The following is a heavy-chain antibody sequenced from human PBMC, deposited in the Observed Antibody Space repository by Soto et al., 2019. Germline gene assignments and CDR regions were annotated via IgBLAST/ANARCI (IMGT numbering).Heavy chain of an antibody. J-gene: IGHJ5*02. CDR2: IYYSGMT. V-gene: IGHV4-61*01. CDR1: GGSVNSDTYY. CDR3: ARETRVFLNWFGP. Sequence: PSETLSLTCTVSGGSVNSDTYYWSWIRHPPGKGLEWIGSIYYSGMTNYNPSLKSRVTISVDTSKNQFSLKLSSVTAADTAVYYCARETRVFLNWFGPWGQGTVVTVSS.